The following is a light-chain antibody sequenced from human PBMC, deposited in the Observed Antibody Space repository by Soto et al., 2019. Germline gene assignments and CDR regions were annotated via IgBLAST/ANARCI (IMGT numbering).Light chain of an antibody. Sequence: DIQMTQAPSSLSASIGDRVTITCQASQDISNYLNWYQQKPGQAPKLLIHDASKLERGVPSRFSGRGSGTDFTFTISSLHPEDIATYFCQQSDNVPRTFGQGTKVEIK. CDR3: QQSDNVPRT. CDR2: DAS. V-gene: IGKV1-33*01. J-gene: IGKJ1*01. CDR1: QDISNY.